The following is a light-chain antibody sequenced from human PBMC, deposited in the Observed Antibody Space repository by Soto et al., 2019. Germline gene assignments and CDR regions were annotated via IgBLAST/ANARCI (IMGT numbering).Light chain of an antibody. CDR1: SSDVGGYNY. CDR3: SSYRSSSTYVV. V-gene: IGLV2-14*01. Sequence: QSVLTQPASVSGSPGQSITISCTGTSSDVGGYNYVSWYQQHPGKAPKLIIYEVTNRPLGVSDRFSGSKSGNTASLTISGLQAEDEADYHCSSYRSSSTYVVFGGGTKLTVL. CDR2: EVT. J-gene: IGLJ2*01.